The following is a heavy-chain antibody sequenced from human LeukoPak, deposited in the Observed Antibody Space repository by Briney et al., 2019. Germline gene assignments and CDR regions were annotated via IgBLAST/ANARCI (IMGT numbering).Heavy chain of an antibody. D-gene: IGHD2-15*01. CDR2: ISGSGVST. J-gene: IGHJ4*02. CDR1: GFTFSSYG. CDR3: AKGVGCWSGGSCQQFDY. Sequence: GGSLRLSCAASGFTFSSYGMSWVRQAPGKGLEWVSAISGSGVSTYYADSVKGRFTISRDNSKNTLYLQMNSLRAEDTAVYYCAKGVGCWSGGSCQQFDYWGQGTLVTVSS. V-gene: IGHV3-23*01.